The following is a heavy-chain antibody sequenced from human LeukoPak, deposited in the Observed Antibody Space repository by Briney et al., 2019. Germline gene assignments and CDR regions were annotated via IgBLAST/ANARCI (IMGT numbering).Heavy chain of an antibody. CDR2: INHSGST. J-gene: IGHJ4*02. CDR3: ARGTRYYYDSSGYYFFDY. Sequence: SETLSLTCAVYGGSFSGYYWSWIRQPPGKGLEWIGEINHSGSTNYNPSLKSRVTISVDTSKNQFSLKLSSVTAADTAVHYCARGTRYYYDSSGYYFFDYWGQGTLVTVSS. D-gene: IGHD3-22*01. V-gene: IGHV4-34*01. CDR1: GGSFSGYY.